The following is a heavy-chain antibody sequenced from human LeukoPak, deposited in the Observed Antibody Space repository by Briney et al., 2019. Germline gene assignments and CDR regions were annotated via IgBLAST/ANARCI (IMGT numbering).Heavy chain of an antibody. CDR2: INHSGTT. Sequence: SETLSLTCAVHGGSFSGYYWTWIRQPPGKGLEWIGEINHSGTTNYNPSLKSRVTISVDTSKNQFSLKLTFVTAADTAVYYCAREDLAPTGTTGFDYWGQGTLVTVSS. CDR3: AREDLAPTGTTGFDY. V-gene: IGHV4-34*01. CDR1: GGSFSGYY. D-gene: IGHD1-1*01. J-gene: IGHJ4*02.